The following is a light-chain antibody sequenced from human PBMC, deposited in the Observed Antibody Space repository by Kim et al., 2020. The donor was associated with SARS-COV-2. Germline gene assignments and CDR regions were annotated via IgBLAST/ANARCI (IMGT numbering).Light chain of an antibody. CDR3: QSRDSGGNVV. Sequence: VALGQTVRITCQGDSLRSYYATWYQQKPRQAPVLVSYGRNTRPSGIPDRFSGSASGNTASLTISGTQAEDEADFYCQSRDSGGNVVFGGGTQLTVL. V-gene: IGLV3-19*01. CDR1: SLRSYY. CDR2: GRN. J-gene: IGLJ2*01.